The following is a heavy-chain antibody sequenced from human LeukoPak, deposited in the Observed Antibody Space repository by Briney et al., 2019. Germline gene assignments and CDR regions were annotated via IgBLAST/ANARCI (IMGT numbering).Heavy chain of an antibody. CDR1: GFTFDDYA. J-gene: IGHJ4*02. D-gene: IGHD2-15*01. V-gene: IGHV3-9*01. CDR2: ISWNSGSI. Sequence: PGGSLRLSCAASGFTFDDYAMHWVRQAPGKGLEWVSGISWNSGSIGYADSVKGRFTISRDNAKNSLYLQVNSLRAEDTALYYCAKDGSWLAYYFDYWGQGTLVTVSS. CDR3: AKDGSWLAYYFDY.